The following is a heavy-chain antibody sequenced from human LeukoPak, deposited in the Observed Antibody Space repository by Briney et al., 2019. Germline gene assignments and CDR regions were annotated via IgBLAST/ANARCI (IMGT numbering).Heavy chain of an antibody. CDR2: ISAYNGNT. D-gene: IGHD3-22*01. CDR1: GYTFTSYG. V-gene: IGHV1-18*01. Sequence: ASVKVSCKASGYTFTSYGISWVRHAPEQGLEWMGWISAYNGNTNYTQNLQGRVTMTTDTSTRTAYMKLRRLRSDDTAVYYCASTELYYDSSGYSPSDFDYWGQGTLVTVSS. J-gene: IGHJ4*02. CDR3: ASTELYYDSSGYSPSDFDY.